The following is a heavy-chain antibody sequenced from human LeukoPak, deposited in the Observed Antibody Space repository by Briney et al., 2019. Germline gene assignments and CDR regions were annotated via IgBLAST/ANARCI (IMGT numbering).Heavy chain of an antibody. CDR2: TGLNSVNT. D-gene: IGHD5-24*01. CDR3: VKGDDIGKHPTRAYYFDT. V-gene: IGHV3-23*01. Sequence: PGGSLRLSCAASGFTFSRHAMSWVRQAPGKGLEWVSTTGLNSVNTLCAESVQGRFSISRDNSKNTLDLQMDNLRVDDTAVYYCVKGDDIGKHPTRAYYFDTWGQGTLVTVSS. J-gene: IGHJ4*02. CDR1: GFTFSRHA.